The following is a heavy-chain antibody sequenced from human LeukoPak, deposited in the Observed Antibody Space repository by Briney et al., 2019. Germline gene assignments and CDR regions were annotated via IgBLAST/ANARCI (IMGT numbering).Heavy chain of an antibody. J-gene: IGHJ3*02. CDR3: ARRLYSSGWYGNAFDI. V-gene: IGHV4-39*01. CDR2: IYYSGST. Sequence: LRLSCAASGFTFSSYGMHWVRQPPGKGLEWIGSIYYSGSTYYNPSLKSRVTISVDTSKNQFSLKLSSVTAADTAVYYCARRLYSSGWYGNAFDIWGQGTMVTVSS. D-gene: IGHD6-19*01. CDR1: GFTFSSYG.